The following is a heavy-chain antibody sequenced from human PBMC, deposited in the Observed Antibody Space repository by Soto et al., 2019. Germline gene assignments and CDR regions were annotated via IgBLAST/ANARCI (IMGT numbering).Heavy chain of an antibody. D-gene: IGHD2-15*01. V-gene: IGHV1-46*01. J-gene: IGHJ4*02. Sequence: QVQLVQSGAEVKKPGASVTVSCTASGYTFTSYYIHWVRQAPGQGLEWMGIINPSGGSTSYAQKLQGRVTMTRDTSTSTVYMELSSLRSENTAVYYCARGIRCGGSCCHDYWGQGTLVTVSS. CDR1: GYTFTSYY. CDR3: ARGIRCGGSCCHDY. CDR2: INPSGGST.